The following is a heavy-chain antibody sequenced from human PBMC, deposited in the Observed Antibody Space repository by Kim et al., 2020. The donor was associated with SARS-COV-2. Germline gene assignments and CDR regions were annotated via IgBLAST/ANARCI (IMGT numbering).Heavy chain of an antibody. D-gene: IGHD6-19*01. CDR3: AKQAGYSSGWYSDY. J-gene: IGHJ4*02. V-gene: IGHV3-33*06. Sequence: ESVKGRFTMSRDDSKNTLYLHLNSLRAEDTAVYYCAKQAGYSSGWYSDYWGQGTLVTVSS.